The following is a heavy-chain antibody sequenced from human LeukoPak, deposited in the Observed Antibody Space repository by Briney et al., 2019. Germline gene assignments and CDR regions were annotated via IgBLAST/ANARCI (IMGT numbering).Heavy chain of an antibody. CDR1: GFTFSSYG. CDR2: IRYDGSNK. V-gene: IGHV3-30*02. J-gene: IGHJ6*03. Sequence: GGSLRLSCAASGFTFSSYGMHWVRQAPGKGLEWVAFIRYDGSNKYYADSVKGRFTISRDNSKNTLYLQMNSLRAEDTAVYYCAKLDYYYYYYMDVWGKGTTVTVSS. CDR3: AKLDYYYYYYMDV.